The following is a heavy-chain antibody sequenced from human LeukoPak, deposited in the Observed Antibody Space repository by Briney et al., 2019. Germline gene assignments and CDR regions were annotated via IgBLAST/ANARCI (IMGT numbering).Heavy chain of an antibody. D-gene: IGHD5/OR15-5a*01. CDR1: GGSINNYY. CDR2: IYYRGNT. J-gene: IGHJ3*02. V-gene: IGHV4-59*08. Sequence: SETLSLTCTVSGGSINNYYWTWIRQPPGKGLQWIGYIYYRGNTNYNPSLKSRVTISVDTSKNQFSLKLSSVTAADTAVYYCARHFYDFNKAFDIWGQGTVVTVSP. CDR3: ARHFYDFNKAFDI.